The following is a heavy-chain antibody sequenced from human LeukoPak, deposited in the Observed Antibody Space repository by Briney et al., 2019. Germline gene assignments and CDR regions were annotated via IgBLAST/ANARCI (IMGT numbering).Heavy chain of an antibody. Sequence: SETLSLTCTVSGGSVNTGSFYWGWFRQPPGKGLEWIGTIFYTGSTYYNPSLKSRVTISVDTSKNQFSLKLSSVTAADTAVYYCARASYGYTPIDYWGQGTLVTVSS. J-gene: IGHJ4*02. CDR3: ARASYGYTPIDY. CDR2: IFYTGST. CDR1: GGSVNTGSFY. D-gene: IGHD5-18*01. V-gene: IGHV4-39*07.